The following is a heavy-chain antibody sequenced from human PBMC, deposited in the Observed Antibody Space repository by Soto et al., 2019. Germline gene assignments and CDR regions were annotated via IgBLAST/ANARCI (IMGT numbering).Heavy chain of an antibody. CDR2: TYYRSKWYN. CDR3: ARVRTSDGGDGSGNYYYYGMDV. Sequence: SPTLSLPCAISGDSVSSNSAAWNWIRQSPSRGLEWLGRTYYRSKWYNDYAVSVKSRITINPDTSKNQFSLQLNSVTPEDTAVYYCARVRTSDGGDGSGNYYYYGMDVWGQGTTVTVSS. D-gene: IGHD6-19*01. J-gene: IGHJ6*02. CDR1: GDSVSSNSAA. V-gene: IGHV6-1*01.